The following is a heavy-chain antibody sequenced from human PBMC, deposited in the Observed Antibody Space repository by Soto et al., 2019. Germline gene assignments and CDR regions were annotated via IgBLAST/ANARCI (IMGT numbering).Heavy chain of an antibody. CDR1: GGSIISDHYY. V-gene: IGHV4-39*01. CDR3: ARHGGNKFDY. D-gene: IGHD3-16*01. CDR2: MHYSGNT. J-gene: IGHJ4*02. Sequence: QPQLQESGPGLVKPSETLSLTCTVSGGSIISDHYYWAWIRQPPGKGLEWIGNMHYSGNTYQNPSLKSRVTICVDTSKNQFSLHLSSVTAADPAVYYCARHGGNKFDYWGQGTLVTVSS.